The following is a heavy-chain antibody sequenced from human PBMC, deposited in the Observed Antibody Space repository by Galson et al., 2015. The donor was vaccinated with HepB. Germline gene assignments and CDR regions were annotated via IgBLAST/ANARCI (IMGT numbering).Heavy chain of an antibody. CDR1: GFTFDDYA. J-gene: IGHJ4*02. CDR3: AKAMYAMTTVITPPFDY. D-gene: IGHD4-23*01. Sequence: SLRLSCAASGFTFDDYAMQWVRQAPGKGLEWVSGITWNSGSIDYADSVKGRFTISRDNAKNSLYLQMNSLRAEDTALYYCAKAMYAMTTVITPPFDYWGPGTLVTVSS. CDR2: ITWNSGSI. V-gene: IGHV3-9*01.